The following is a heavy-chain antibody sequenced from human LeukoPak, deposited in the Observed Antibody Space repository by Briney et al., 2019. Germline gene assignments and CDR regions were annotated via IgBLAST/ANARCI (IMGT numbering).Heavy chain of an antibody. V-gene: IGHV1-18*01. Sequence: ASVKVSCKASGYTFSSYDISWVRQAPGQGLEWMGWISTYNANTNYAQKFQGRVAMTTDTSTSTAYMELRSLRSDDTAVYYCARALITIFGVVIPSFDYWGQGTLVTVSS. D-gene: IGHD3-3*01. CDR2: ISTYNANT. CDR1: GYTFSSYD. J-gene: IGHJ4*02. CDR3: ARALITIFGVVIPSFDY.